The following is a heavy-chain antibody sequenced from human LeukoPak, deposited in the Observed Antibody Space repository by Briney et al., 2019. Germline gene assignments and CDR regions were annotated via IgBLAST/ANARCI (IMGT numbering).Heavy chain of an antibody. CDR3: AKDRRHSDASGYYSHDGFDI. J-gene: IGHJ3*02. V-gene: IGHV3-23*01. D-gene: IGHD3-22*01. Sequence: QTGGSLRLSCAASGFSFSGFGMSWVRQAPGKGLEWVSGISGGPVSTSYADSVKGRFTISRDNSKNMLYMKMNSLRAEDTAVYYCAKDRRHSDASGYYSHDGFDIWGQGTMVSISS. CDR2: ISGGPVST. CDR1: GFSFSGFG.